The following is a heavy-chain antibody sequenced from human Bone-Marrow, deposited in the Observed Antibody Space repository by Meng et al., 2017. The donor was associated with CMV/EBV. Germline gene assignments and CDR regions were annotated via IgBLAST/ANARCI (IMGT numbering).Heavy chain of an antibody. D-gene: IGHD5-18*01. V-gene: IGHV4-4*02. Sequence: GSISSTNWWSCVRQPPGKGLEWMGEIYHSGSTNYNPSLKSRVTISVDKSKNQFSLKLSSVTAADTAVYYCARRVDTAMVTHFWFDPWGQGTLVTVSS. CDR3: ARRVDTAMVTHFWFDP. J-gene: IGHJ5*02. CDR2: IYHSGST. CDR1: GSISSTNW.